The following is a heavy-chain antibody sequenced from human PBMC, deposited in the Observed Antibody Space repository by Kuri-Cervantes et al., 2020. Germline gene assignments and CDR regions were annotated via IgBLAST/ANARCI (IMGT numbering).Heavy chain of an antibody. V-gene: IGHV3-21*01. Sequence: GGSLRLSCAASGFTFSSYSMNWVRQAPGKGLEWVSSISSSSSYIYYADSVKGRFTISRDNAKNSLYLQMNSLRAEDAAVYYCARDPSITMVRGGYDIWGQGTMVTVSS. J-gene: IGHJ3*02. D-gene: IGHD3-10*01. CDR3: ARDPSITMVRGGYDI. CDR1: GFTFSSYS. CDR2: ISSSSSYI.